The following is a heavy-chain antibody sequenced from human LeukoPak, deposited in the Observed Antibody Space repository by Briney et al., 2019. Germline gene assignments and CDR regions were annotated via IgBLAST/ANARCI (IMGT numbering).Heavy chain of an antibody. V-gene: IGHV3-48*01. Sequence: GGSLRLSCAVSGYTFDKYSMNWVRQAPGKGLEWVSHISSASITIYYADSVKGRFTISRDNAKSSLYLHMTSLRAEDTALYYCASDYYRSGSYAVDFWGQGTLVTVSS. D-gene: IGHD3-10*01. CDR3: ASDYYRSGSYAVDF. CDR2: ISSASITI. J-gene: IGHJ4*02. CDR1: GYTFDKYS.